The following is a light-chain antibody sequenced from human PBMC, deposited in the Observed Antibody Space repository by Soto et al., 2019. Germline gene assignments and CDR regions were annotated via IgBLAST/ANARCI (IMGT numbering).Light chain of an antibody. J-gene: IGKJ4*01. CDR3: QKYGSSPLT. Sequence: EIVLTQSPGTLSLSPGERATLSCRASLSFSSVYLAWYQLKPGQAPRLLIYDTSTRATGIPDRFSGSGSGTDFTLTISRLEPEDFAVYYCQKYGSSPLTFGGGTKVDIK. V-gene: IGKV3-20*01. CDR2: DTS. CDR1: LSFSSVY.